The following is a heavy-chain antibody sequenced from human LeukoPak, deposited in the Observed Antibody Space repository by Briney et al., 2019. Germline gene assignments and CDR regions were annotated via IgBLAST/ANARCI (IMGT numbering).Heavy chain of an antibody. V-gene: IGHV1-3*01. J-gene: IGHJ1*01. Sequence: ASVKVSCKASGYTFTSYAMHWVRQAPGQRLEWMGWINAGNGNTKYSQKFQGRVTVTRDTSASTAYMELSSLRSEDTAVYYCARFNMQQLVPFQHWGQGTLVTVSS. CDR3: ARFNMQQLVPFQH. CDR2: INAGNGNT. D-gene: IGHD6-13*01. CDR1: GYTFTSYA.